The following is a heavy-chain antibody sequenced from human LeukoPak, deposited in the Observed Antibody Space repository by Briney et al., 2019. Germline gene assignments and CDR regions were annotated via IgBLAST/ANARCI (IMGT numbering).Heavy chain of an antibody. V-gene: IGHV3-74*01. CDR2: INSDGRST. Sequence: GGSLRLSCAASGFTFSNYWMHWVRQAPGKGLVWVSRINSDGRSTTYADSVRGRFTISRDNAKNTLYLQMSSLRAEDTAVYFCARLRYYAVDVWGQGTTVIVSS. CDR3: ARLRYYAVDV. J-gene: IGHJ6*02. CDR1: GFTFSNYW.